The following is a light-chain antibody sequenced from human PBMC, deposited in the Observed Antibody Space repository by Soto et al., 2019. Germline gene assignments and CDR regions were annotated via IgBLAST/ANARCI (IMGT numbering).Light chain of an antibody. CDR3: QADHNWPRK. Sequence: EMVMTKSPATLSVFPEERATLSCRVRLSGNGKLSWYQQRRGHAPRLLLYVPSTRATRIPARFSSSGSGTEVALSVSSLQSEDFAIYYCQADHNWPRKFGHETTVEIK. V-gene: IGKV3-15*01. CDR2: VPS. CDR1: LSGNGK. J-gene: IGKJ1*01.